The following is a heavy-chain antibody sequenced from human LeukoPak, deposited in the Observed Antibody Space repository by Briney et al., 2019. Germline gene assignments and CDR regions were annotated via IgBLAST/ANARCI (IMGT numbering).Heavy chain of an antibody. CDR3: ARSRGYCGGEAQCDFTY. D-gene: IGHD2-21*01. CDR1: GFTFTTSA. J-gene: IGHJ4*02. Sequence: GGSLRLSCAASGFTFTTSAMSWVRQAPGKGLEWVSDISGSGGSTYYADSVKGRFTISRDNSRKTLSLQMNTLRIEDTAVYYCARSRGYCGGEAQCDFTYWGQGTLVTVSS. V-gene: IGHV3-23*01. CDR2: ISGSGGST.